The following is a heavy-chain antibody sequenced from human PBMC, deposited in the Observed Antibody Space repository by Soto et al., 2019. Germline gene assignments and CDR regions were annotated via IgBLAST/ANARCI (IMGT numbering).Heavy chain of an antibody. CDR1: SGSISSSNW. Sequence: QVQLQESGPGLVKPSGTLSLTCAVSSGSISSSNWWSWVRQPPGKGLEWIGEIYHSGSTNYNPSLKSPVTISVDKSKNQFSLKLSSVTAPDTAVYYSARVTSSGSYDYIGGSYRSSRPFDYWGQGTLVTVSS. D-gene: IGHD3-16*02. V-gene: IGHV4-4*02. CDR3: ARVTSSGSYDYIGGSYRSSRPFDY. CDR2: IYHSGST. J-gene: IGHJ4*02.